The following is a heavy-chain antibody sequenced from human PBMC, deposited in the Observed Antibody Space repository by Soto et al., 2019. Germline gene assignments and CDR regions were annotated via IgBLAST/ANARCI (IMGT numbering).Heavy chain of an antibody. V-gene: IGHV1-69*13. D-gene: IGHD5-12*01. J-gene: IGHJ6*02. CDR2: SIPIFGTA. CDR1: GGTFNNYP. Sequence: SVKVSCKASGGTFNNYPITWVRQAPGEGLEWMGGSIPIFGTANYAQKFQGRVTISVDESTSTAYMELSSLRSEDTDVYYCARGRGYSGDDRYYYFDMDVWGQGTTVTVSS. CDR3: ARGRGYSGDDRYYYFDMDV.